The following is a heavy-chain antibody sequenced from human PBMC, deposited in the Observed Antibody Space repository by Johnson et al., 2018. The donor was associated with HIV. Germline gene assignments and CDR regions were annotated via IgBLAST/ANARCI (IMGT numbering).Heavy chain of an antibody. D-gene: IGHD3-22*01. Sequence: EVQLVESGGGVVRPGGSLRLSCTASGFTFDDYCMSWVRPAPGKGLELVSGIHLTGGSTGYADSVKGRFPISRDNAKTSLYLQMNSLRAEDTALYYCARDLGSGYNDACDIWGQGTMVTISS. J-gene: IGHJ3*02. V-gene: IGHV3-20*04. CDR2: IHLTGGST. CDR3: ARDLGSGYNDACDI. CDR1: GFTFDDYC.